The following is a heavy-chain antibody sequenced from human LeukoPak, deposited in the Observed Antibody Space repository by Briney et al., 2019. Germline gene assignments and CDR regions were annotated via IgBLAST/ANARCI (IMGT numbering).Heavy chain of an antibody. CDR3: ARYSWRYQPKNWYFDL. J-gene: IGHJ2*01. CDR2: INHSGST. CDR1: GGSFSGYY. D-gene: IGHD2-2*01. V-gene: IGHV4-34*01. Sequence: PSETLSLTCAVYGGSFSGYYWSWIRQPPGKGLEWIGEINHSGSTNYNPSLKSRVTISVDTSKNQFSLKLSSVTAADTAVYYCARYSWRYQPKNWYFDLWGRGTLVTVSS.